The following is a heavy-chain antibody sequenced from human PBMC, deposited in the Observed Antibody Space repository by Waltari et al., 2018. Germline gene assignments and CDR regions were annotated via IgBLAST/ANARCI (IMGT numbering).Heavy chain of an antibody. CDR1: GFTFSSYG. J-gene: IGHJ4*02. V-gene: IGHV3-30*02. CDR2: IRYDGSNK. CDR3: AKDDCSGGSCYSSSCDY. Sequence: QVQLVESGGGVVQPGGSLRLSCAASGFTFSSYGMHWVRQAPGKGLEWVAFIRYDGSNKYYWYSVKGRFTISRDKSKNTMYLQMNSLRAEDTAVYDCAKDDCSGGSCYSSSCDYWGQGTLVTVSS. D-gene: IGHD2-15*01.